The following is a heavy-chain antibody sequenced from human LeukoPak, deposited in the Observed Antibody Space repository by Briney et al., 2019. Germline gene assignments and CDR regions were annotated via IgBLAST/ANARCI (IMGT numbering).Heavy chain of an antibody. CDR2: IYYSGST. V-gene: IGHV4-59*08. D-gene: IGHD6-19*01. CDR3: ARGSRLAVAGIRYYYGMDV. Sequence: SETLSLTCTVSGGSITSYYWSWIRQPPGEGLEWIGYIYYSGSTTYNPSLKSRVTISIDTSKNQFSLKLSSVTAADTAVYYCARGSRLAVAGIRYYYGMDVWGQGTAVTVSS. CDR1: GGSITSYY. J-gene: IGHJ6*02.